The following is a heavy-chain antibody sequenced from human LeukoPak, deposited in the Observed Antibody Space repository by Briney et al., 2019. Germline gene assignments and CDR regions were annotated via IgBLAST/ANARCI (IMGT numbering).Heavy chain of an antibody. J-gene: IGHJ5*02. CDR2: INPSGGST. CDR3: ARDAFMRGASTSCYSS. Sequence: ASVKVSCKASGYTLTSYYMHWVRQAPGQGLEWMGIINPSGGSTSYAQKFQGRVTMTRDTSTSTVYMELSSLRSEDTAVYYCARDAFMRGASTSCYSSWGQGTLVTVSS. V-gene: IGHV1-46*01. D-gene: IGHD2-2*01. CDR1: GYTLTSYY.